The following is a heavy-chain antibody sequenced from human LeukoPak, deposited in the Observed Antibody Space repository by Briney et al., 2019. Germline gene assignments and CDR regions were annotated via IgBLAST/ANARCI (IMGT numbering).Heavy chain of an antibody. J-gene: IGHJ5*02. D-gene: IGHD3-3*01. Sequence: SETLSLTCTASGGSISSGDYYWSWIRQPPGTGLEWIGYIYYSGSTYYNPSLKSRVTISVDTSKNQFSLKLSSVTAADTAVYYCASTTIFGVVTDDNWFDPWGQGTLVTVSS. CDR3: ASTTIFGVVTDDNWFDP. V-gene: IGHV4-30-4*08. CDR1: GGSISSGDYY. CDR2: IYYSGST.